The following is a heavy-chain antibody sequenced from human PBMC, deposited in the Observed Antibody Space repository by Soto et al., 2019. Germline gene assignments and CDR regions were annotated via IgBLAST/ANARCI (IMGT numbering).Heavy chain of an antibody. Sequence: GASVKVSCKASDYTFTSYVIIWVLQAPGQGLEWIGWISVYNGNTNYAQKFRGRVTMTTDISTTTAYMEMRSLRSDDTAVYYCARSGSSWNLREFDYWGQGTLVTVPQ. CDR2: ISVYNGNT. CDR1: DYTFTSYV. J-gene: IGHJ4*02. D-gene: IGHD6-13*01. V-gene: IGHV1-18*01. CDR3: ARSGSSWNLREFDY.